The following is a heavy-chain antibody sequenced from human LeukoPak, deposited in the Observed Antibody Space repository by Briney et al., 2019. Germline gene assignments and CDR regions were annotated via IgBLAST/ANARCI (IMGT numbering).Heavy chain of an antibody. V-gene: IGHV1-18*01. CDR2: ISAYNGNT. D-gene: IGHD1-1*01. CDR3: ARERVQLERREGNWFDP. Sequence: ASVKVSCKASGYTFTSYGISWVRQAPGQGLEWMGWISAYNGNTNYAQKLQGRVTMTTDTSTSTAYMELRSLRSDDTAVYYCARERVQLERREGNWFDPWGQGTLVTVSS. CDR1: GYTFTSYG. J-gene: IGHJ5*02.